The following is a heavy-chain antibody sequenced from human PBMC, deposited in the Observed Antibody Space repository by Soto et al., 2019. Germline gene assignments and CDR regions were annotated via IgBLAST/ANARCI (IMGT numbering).Heavy chain of an antibody. Sequence: EVQLLESGGGLVQPGGSLRLSCAASGFTFSSYAMSWVRQAPGKGLEWVSAISGSGGSTYYADSVKGRFTISRDNSKNTLYMQMNSLRAEDTAVYYCAIIPHPTEAEYFQHWGQGTLVTVSS. J-gene: IGHJ1*01. CDR1: GFTFSSYA. V-gene: IGHV3-23*01. CDR2: ISGSGGST. D-gene: IGHD2-21*02. CDR3: AIIPHPTEAEYFQH.